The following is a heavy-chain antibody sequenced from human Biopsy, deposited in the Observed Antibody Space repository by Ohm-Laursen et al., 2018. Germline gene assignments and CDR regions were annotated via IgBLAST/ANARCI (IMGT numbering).Heavy chain of an antibody. CDR3: TRVSGDYGGVS. V-gene: IGHV3-73*01. D-gene: IGHD4-23*01. CDR1: GFTFSGSA. CDR2: IRTKVYSYAT. Sequence: SLRLSCAASGFTFSGSAMHWFRQASGKGLEWVGRIRTKVYSYATGYGASVQGRFTISRDDSKNTAYLQMNSLKTEDTAVYYCTRVSGDYGGVSWGQGTLVTVSS. J-gene: IGHJ4*02.